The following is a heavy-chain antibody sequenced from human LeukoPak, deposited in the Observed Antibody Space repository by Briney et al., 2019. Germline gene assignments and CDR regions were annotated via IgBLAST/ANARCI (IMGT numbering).Heavy chain of an antibody. Sequence: GGSLRLSCAASEFTFRDYYMSWIREAPGKGLEWVSYISSSGSTIYYADSVKGRFTISRDNAKNSLYLQMNSLRAEDTAVYYCAREYPGIAAAGMTLFDYWGQGTLVTVSS. CDR1: EFTFRDYY. D-gene: IGHD6-13*01. V-gene: IGHV3-11*01. CDR2: ISSSGSTI. CDR3: AREYPGIAAAGMTLFDY. J-gene: IGHJ4*02.